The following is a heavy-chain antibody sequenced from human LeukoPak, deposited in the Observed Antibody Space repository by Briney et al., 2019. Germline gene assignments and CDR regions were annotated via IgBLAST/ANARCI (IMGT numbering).Heavy chain of an antibody. CDR2: ISYDGSSK. CDR3: AKDQWYCSGGSCYGVDY. V-gene: IGHV3-30*18. J-gene: IGHJ4*02. Sequence: GRSLRLSCAGSGFTFRTYGMDWVRQAPGKGLEWVAVISYDGSSKYYADSVKGRFTISRDNSKHTLYLQMNNLRTEDTAVFYCAKDQWYCSGGSCYGVDYWGQGTLVTVSS. D-gene: IGHD2-15*01. CDR1: GFTFRTYG.